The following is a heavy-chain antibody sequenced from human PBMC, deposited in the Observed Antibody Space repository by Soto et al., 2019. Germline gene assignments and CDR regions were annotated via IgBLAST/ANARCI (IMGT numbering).Heavy chain of an antibody. J-gene: IGHJ3*01. CDR2: IGDGSST. Sequence: GGSLRLSCAASGFTIRNYDMHWVRQTTGKGLEWVSGIGDGSSTTSADSVKGRFTVSRDDARNTLYLQMSSLRADDTAIYYCAREGLDTAGFFDVWGQGTMVTVSS. CDR1: GFTIRNYD. V-gene: IGHV3-74*01. CDR3: AREGLDTAGFFDV. D-gene: IGHD6-13*01.